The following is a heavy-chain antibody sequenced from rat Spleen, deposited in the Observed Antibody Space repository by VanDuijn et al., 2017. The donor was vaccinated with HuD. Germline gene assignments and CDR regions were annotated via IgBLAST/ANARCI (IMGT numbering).Heavy chain of an antibody. CDR2: INPDGGRT. V-gene: IGHV5-58*01. Sequence: EVQLVESGGGLVQPGRSLKLSCAASGFTFSNYGMHWIRQAPGKGLEWVSSINPDGGRTYYPDSVKGRFTISRDNAENTVYLQMNSLRSEDTATYYCAVSGYGYWGQGVMVTVSS. D-gene: IGHD4-3*01. CDR1: GFTFSNYG. CDR3: AVSGYGY. J-gene: IGHJ2*01.